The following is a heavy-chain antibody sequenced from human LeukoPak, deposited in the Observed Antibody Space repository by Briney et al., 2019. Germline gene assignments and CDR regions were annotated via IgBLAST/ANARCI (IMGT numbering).Heavy chain of an antibody. D-gene: IGHD6-13*01. J-gene: IGHJ4*02. CDR1: GCTFTGYY. CDR3: VRSQGIAAAGLDY. Sequence: ASVKVSCKASGCTFTGYYMHWVRQAPGQGLEWMGRINPNSGGTNYAQKFQGRVTMTRDTSISTAYMELSRLRSDDTAVYYCVRSQGIAAAGLDYWGQGTLVTVSS. CDR2: INPNSGGT. V-gene: IGHV1-2*06.